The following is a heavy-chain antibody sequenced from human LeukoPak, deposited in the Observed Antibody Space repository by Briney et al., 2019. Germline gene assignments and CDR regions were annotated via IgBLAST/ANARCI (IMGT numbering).Heavy chain of an antibody. CDR1: GFTFSSYA. J-gene: IGHJ4*02. Sequence: GGSLRLSCAASGFTFSSYAMSWVRQAPGKGLEWVSAISGSGGSTYYADSVKGRFTISRDNSKNTLYLQMNSLRAEDTAVYYCAKSGIYYDILTGCYTPSFDYWGQGTLVTVSS. V-gene: IGHV3-23*01. CDR3: AKSGIYYDILTGCYTPSFDY. D-gene: IGHD3-9*01. CDR2: ISGSGGST.